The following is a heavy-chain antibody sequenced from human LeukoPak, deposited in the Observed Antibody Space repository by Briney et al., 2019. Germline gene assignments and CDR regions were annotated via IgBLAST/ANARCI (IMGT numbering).Heavy chain of an antibody. V-gene: IGHV3-23*01. Sequence: GGSLRLSCAASGFSSNRYAVAWVRQAPGKGLEWVSTISGSGGRTFFADSVKGRFTVSRDNSVFLQMNSLRAEDTALYYCAQSTSMRYFFDLWGRGTLVTVSS. J-gene: IGHJ2*01. CDR2: ISGSGGRT. D-gene: IGHD2-8*01. CDR1: GFSSNRYA. CDR3: AQSTSMRYFFDL.